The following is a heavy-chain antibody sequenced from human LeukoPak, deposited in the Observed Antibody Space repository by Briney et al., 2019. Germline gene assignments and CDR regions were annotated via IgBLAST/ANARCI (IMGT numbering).Heavy chain of an antibody. CDR1: GGSISSYY. V-gene: IGHV4-59*01. D-gene: IGHD3-22*01. Sequence: ETSETLSLTCTVSGGSISSYYWSWIRQPPGKGLEWIGYIYYGGSTNYNPSLKSRVTISVDTSKNQFSLKLSSVTAADTAVYYCARERGFDSSGYYLDYWGQGTLVTVSS. CDR2: IYYGGST. J-gene: IGHJ4*02. CDR3: ARERGFDSSGYYLDY.